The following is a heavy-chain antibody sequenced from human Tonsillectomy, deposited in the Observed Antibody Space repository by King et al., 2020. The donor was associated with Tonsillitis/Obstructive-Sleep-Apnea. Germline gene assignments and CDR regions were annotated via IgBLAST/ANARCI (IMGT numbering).Heavy chain of an antibody. CDR1: GYSFTSYW. CDR3: ARLRYFSSTSCYDFDY. Sequence: VQLVESGAEVKKPGESLRISCKGSGYSFTSYWISWVRQMPGKGLEWMGRIDPSDSYTNYSTSFQGHVTISADKSISTAYLQWSSLKASDTAMYYCARLRYFSSTSCYDFDYRGQGTLVTVPS. D-gene: IGHD2-2*01. J-gene: IGHJ4*02. V-gene: IGHV5-10-1*03. CDR2: IDPSDSYT.